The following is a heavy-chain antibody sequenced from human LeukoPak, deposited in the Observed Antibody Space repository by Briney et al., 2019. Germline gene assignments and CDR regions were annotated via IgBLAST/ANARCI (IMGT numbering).Heavy chain of an antibody. D-gene: IGHD3-3*01. CDR2: ISAAGDVT. CDR3: ARPMFFGVVFSWLDL. J-gene: IGHJ5*02. V-gene: IGHV3-23*01. CDR1: GFTFSSYA. Sequence: GGSLRLSCAASGFTFSSYAMSWVRQAPGKGLEWVSTISAAGDVTHSADSVKGRFTFSRHNSQNTLHLQMNTLRADDTAVYFCARPMFFGVVFSWLDLWGQGTLVTVSS.